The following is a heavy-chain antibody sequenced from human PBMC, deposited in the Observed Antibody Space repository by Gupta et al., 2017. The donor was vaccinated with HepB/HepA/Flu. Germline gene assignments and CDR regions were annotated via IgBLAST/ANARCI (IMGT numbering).Heavy chain of an antibody. D-gene: IGHD3-22*01. J-gene: IGHJ5*02. CDR1: GFTFSSYW. V-gene: IGHV3-7*01. Sequence: SCAASGFTFSSYWMSWVRQAPGKGLEWVANIKQDGREKYYVDSVKGRFTISRDNAKNSLYLQMNSLRAEDTAVYYCARVPIDYDSSGYYYGEAHVWFDPWGQGTLVTVSS. CDR2: IKQDGREK. CDR3: ARVPIDYDSSGYYYGEAHVWFDP.